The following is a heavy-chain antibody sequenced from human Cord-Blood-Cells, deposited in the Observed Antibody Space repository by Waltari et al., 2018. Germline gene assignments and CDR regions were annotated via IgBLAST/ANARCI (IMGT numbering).Heavy chain of an antibody. D-gene: IGHD3-3*01. CDR3: ARQRFLEWLLYYFDY. CDR2: NYYSAST. CDR1: GGSISSSSYY. Sequence: QLQLQESGPGLVKPSETLSLTCTVSGGSISSSSYYWGWIRQPPGKGLEWIGSNYYSASTYYNPSLKSRVTISVDTSKNQFSLKLSSVTAADTAVYYCARQRFLEWLLYYFDYWGQGTLVTVSS. V-gene: IGHV4-39*01. J-gene: IGHJ4*02.